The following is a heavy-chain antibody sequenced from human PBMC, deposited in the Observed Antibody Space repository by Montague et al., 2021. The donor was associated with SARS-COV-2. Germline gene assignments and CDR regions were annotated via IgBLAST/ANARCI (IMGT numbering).Heavy chain of an antibody. V-gene: IGHV4-38-2*02. D-gene: IGHD2-15*01. Sequence: SETLSLTCTVSGYSISSGYYWGWIRQPPGKGLEWIGSIYHSGSTYYNPSLNSRVTISVDTSKNQFSLKLIAATAADTAAYYCARERSDCSGGSCYSGWFDPWGQGTLVTVSS. CDR3: ARERSDCSGGSCYSGWFDP. CDR1: GYSISSGYY. CDR2: IYHSGST. J-gene: IGHJ5*02.